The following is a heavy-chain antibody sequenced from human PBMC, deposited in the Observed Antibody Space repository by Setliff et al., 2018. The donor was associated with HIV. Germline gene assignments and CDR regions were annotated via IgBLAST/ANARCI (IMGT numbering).Heavy chain of an antibody. D-gene: IGHD3-16*01. V-gene: IGHV5-51*01. J-gene: IGHJ4*02. CDR2: IYPDDSET. Sequence: GESLKISCQGSGFNFRTSWIGWVRQMPGKGLEWMGIIYPDDSETRYSPSFQGQVTMSADKSITTAYLQWTSLKASDTAMYYCARQKGGDRDYWGQGTLVTVSS. CDR1: GFNFRTSW. CDR3: ARQKGGDRDY.